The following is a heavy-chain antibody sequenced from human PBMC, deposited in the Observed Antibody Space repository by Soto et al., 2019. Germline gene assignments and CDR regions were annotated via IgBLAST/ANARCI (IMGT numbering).Heavy chain of an antibody. CDR1: GFTFSTSG. V-gene: IGHV1-58*02. D-gene: IGHD2-21*02. J-gene: IGHJ5*02. CDR3: AADRDTSDPYNWFDP. Sequence: QMQLVQSGPEVGKPGTSVKVSCKTVGFTFSTSGIHWVRQARGERLEWIGWIVVGNGNTNYAQKFQDRVTITRDMSTSTVYMELINLRSEDTALYHFAADRDTSDPYNWFDPWGQGTPVTVSS. CDR2: IVVGNGNT.